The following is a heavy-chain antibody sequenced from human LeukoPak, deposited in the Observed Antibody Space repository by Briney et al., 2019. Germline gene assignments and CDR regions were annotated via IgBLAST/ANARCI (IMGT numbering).Heavy chain of an antibody. J-gene: IGHJ5*02. V-gene: IGHV4-34*01. CDR3: ASGPYGSGRS. D-gene: IGHD3-10*01. CDR2: INHSGST. CDR1: GGSFSGYY. Sequence: SETLSLTCAVYGGSFSGYYWSWTRQPPGKGLEWIGEINHSGSTNYNPSLKSRVTISVDTSKNQFSLKLSSVTAADTAVYYCASGPYGSGRSWGQGTLVTVSS.